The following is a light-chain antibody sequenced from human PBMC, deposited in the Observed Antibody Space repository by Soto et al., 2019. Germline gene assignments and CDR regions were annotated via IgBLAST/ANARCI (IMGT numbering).Light chain of an antibody. J-gene: IGKJ1*01. CDR1: QSISSW. Sequence: DIQMTQSPSTLSASVGDRVTITCRASQSISSWVAWYKQKPGKAPKLLIYDASSLESGVPSRFSGSGSGTEFTLTISSLQPDDFATYYCQQSGTFGQGTKVEIK. V-gene: IGKV1-5*01. CDR3: QQSGT. CDR2: DAS.